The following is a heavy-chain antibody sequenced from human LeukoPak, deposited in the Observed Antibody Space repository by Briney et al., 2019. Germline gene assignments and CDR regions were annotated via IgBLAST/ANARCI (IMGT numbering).Heavy chain of an antibody. CDR3: ARHLLDETTSSGGFDY. CDR1: GYSFTSYW. V-gene: IGHV5-51*01. CDR2: IYPGDSDT. J-gene: IGHJ4*02. Sequence: PGESLKISCKGSGYSFTSYWIGWVRQMPGRGLEWMGIIYPGDSDTRYSPSFQGQVTISADKSLGTAYVQWSSLKASDTAIYYCARHLLDETTSSGGFDYWGQGTLVTVSS. D-gene: IGHD1-7*01.